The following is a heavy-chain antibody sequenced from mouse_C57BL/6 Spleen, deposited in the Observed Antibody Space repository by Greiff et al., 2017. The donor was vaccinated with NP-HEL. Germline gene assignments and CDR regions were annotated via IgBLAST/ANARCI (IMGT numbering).Heavy chain of an antibody. J-gene: IGHJ4*01. CDR1: GYTFTSYW. CDR3: ATILRYQGAMDY. D-gene: IGHD1-1*01. Sequence: QVQLQQPGAELVKPGASVKVSCKASGYTFTSYWMHWVKQRPGQGLEWIGRIHPSDSDTNYNQKFKGKATLTVDKSSSTAYMQLSSLTAEDSAVYYCATILRYQGAMDYWGQGTSVTVSS. V-gene: IGHV1-74*01. CDR2: IHPSDSDT.